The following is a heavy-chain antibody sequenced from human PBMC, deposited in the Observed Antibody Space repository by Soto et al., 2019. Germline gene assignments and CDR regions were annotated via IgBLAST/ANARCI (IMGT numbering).Heavy chain of an antibody. V-gene: IGHV3-11*01. Sequence: QVQLVESGGGLAKPGGSLRFSCAASGFTFDDYYMNWIRQAPGKGLEWVAYLSNAGRTIFYADSVKGRFTISRDNAKNSLFLEMNNLGGGDTAVYYCARGVSRSFSFYYVDVWGAGTTVTVSS. D-gene: IGHD2-2*01. J-gene: IGHJ6*03. CDR3: ARGVSRSFSFYYVDV. CDR1: GFTFDDYY. CDR2: LSNAGRTI.